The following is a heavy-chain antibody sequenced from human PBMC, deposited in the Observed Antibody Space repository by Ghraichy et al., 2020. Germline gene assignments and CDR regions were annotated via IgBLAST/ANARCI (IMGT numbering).Heavy chain of an antibody. CDR2: ISGSGTST. J-gene: IGHJ6*02. CDR1: GFTFSSYA. Sequence: GESLNISCVTSGFTFSSYAMSWVRQAPGKGLEWVSSISGSGTSTYYADSVKGRFTVSRDNSKNTLYLQMNSLRAEDTAVYYCAKNPRSGGIRYSYYGMDVWGQGTTVTVSS. V-gene: IGHV3-23*01. D-gene: IGHD3-16*01. CDR3: AKNPRSGGIRYSYYGMDV.